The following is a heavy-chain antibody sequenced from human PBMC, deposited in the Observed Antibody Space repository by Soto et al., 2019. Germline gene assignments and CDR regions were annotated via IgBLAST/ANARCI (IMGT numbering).Heavy chain of an antibody. CDR2: IIPIFGTA. Sequence: QVQLVQSGAEVTKPGSSVKVSCKASGGTFSSYAISSVRQAPGQGLEWMGGIIPIFGTANYAQKFQGRVTITADEPPSTAYIELSSLRSEDTAVYYCARGNESPHDRDYGMDVWGPGTTVTVSS. J-gene: IGHJ6*02. D-gene: IGHD1-1*01. CDR3: ARGNESPHDRDYGMDV. V-gene: IGHV1-69*01. CDR1: GGTFSSYA.